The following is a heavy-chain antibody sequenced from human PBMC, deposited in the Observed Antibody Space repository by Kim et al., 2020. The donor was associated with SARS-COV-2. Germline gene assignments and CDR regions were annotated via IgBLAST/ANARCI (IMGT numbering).Heavy chain of an antibody. D-gene: IGHD3-16*01. Sequence: GGSLRLSCAASGFTFSSYAMHWVRQAPGKGLEWVAVISYDGSNKYYADSVKGRFTISRDNSKNTLYLQMNSLRAEDTAVYYCARGISRGLGPHRAPAVYWGQGTLVTVSS. CDR1: GFTFSSYA. V-gene: IGHV3-30*04. CDR2: ISYDGSNK. CDR3: ARGISRGLGPHRAPAVY. J-gene: IGHJ4*02.